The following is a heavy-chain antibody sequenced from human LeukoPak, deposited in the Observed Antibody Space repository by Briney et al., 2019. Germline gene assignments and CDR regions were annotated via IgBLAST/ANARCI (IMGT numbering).Heavy chain of an antibody. J-gene: IGHJ4*02. D-gene: IGHD3-10*01. V-gene: IGHV1-18*01. CDR1: GYTFTSYG. Sequence: GASVKVSCKASGYTFTSYGISWVRQAPGQGLEWMGWISAYNGNTNYAQKLQGRVTMTTDTSTSTAYMELRSLRSDDTAVYYCARDGRTYYYGSAFDYWGQGTLVTVSS. CDR3: ARDGRTYYYGSAFDY. CDR2: ISAYNGNT.